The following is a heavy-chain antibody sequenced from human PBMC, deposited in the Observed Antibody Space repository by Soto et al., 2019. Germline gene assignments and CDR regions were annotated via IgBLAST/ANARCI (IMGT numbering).Heavy chain of an antibody. V-gene: IGHV1-2*02. CDR2: ISPQTGGT. Sequence: QVQLVQSGAELKKPGASVKVSCKGSGYTFAGYYIHWVRQTPGQGPEWMGEISPQTGGTKYAQKYQGRVTMTRDTSITTVYMELSNLSPADTAVYYCGRGRSGELVIFYWGQGTLVTVSS. CDR1: GYTFAGYY. CDR3: GRGRSGELVIFY. J-gene: IGHJ4*02. D-gene: IGHD1-26*01.